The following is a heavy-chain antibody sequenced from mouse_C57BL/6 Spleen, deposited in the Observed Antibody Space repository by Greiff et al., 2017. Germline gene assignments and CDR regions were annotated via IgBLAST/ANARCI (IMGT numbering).Heavy chain of an antibody. V-gene: IGHV1-64*01. CDR3: AREELGPGYFDY. D-gene: IGHD4-1*01. CDR1: GYTFTSYW. CDR2: IHPNSGST. Sequence: VQLQQPGAELVKPGASVKLSCKASGYTFTSYWMHWVKQRPGQGLEWIGMIHPNSGSTNYNEKFKSKATLTVDKSSSTAYMQLSSLTSEDSAVYYCAREELGPGYFDYWGQGTTLTVSS. J-gene: IGHJ2*01.